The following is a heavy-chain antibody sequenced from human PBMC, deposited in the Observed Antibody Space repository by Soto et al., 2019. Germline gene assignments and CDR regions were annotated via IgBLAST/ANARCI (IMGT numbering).Heavy chain of an antibody. Sequence: PGGSLRLSCAASGFTFSSNAMSWVRQAPAKGLVWVSRIDTDDSNTIYADSVKGRFTISRDNAKNTLYLQMDSLRAEDTAVYYCARERIDRVYYYYDMDVWGQGTTVTVSS. CDR1: GFTFSSNA. CDR2: IDTDDSNT. J-gene: IGHJ6*02. V-gene: IGHV3-74*01. CDR3: ARERIDRVYYYYDMDV. D-gene: IGHD2-21*01.